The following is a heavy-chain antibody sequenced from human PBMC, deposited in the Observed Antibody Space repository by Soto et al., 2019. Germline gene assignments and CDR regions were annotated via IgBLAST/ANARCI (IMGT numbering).Heavy chain of an antibody. V-gene: IGHV4-31*03. CDR1: GGSISSGGYY. D-gene: IGHD2-2*01. Sequence: PSETLSLTCTVSGGSISSGGYYWIWIRHHPGKGLEWIGYIYYSGSTYYNPSLKSRVTISVDTSKNQFSLKLSSVTAADTAVYYCARAIVVVPGGRAFDIWGQGTMVTVSS. CDR3: ARAIVVVPGGRAFDI. CDR2: IYYSGST. J-gene: IGHJ3*02.